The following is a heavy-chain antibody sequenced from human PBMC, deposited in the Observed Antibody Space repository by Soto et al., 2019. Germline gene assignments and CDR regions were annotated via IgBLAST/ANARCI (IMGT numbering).Heavy chain of an antibody. V-gene: IGHV5-51*01. Sequence: PGESLKISCKGSGYSFTSYWIGWVRQMPGKGLEWMGIIYPGDSDTRYSPSFQGQVTISADKSISTAYLQWSSLKASDTAMYYCARTSAAGKYYYGMDVWGQGTTVTVSS. CDR1: GYSFTSYW. J-gene: IGHJ6*02. CDR2: IYPGDSDT. CDR3: ARTSAAGKYYYGMDV. D-gene: IGHD6-13*01.